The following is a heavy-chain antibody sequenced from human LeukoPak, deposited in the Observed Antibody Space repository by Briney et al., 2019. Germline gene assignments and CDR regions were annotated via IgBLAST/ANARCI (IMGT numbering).Heavy chain of an antibody. J-gene: IGHJ4*02. Sequence: GGSLRLSCAASGFTLSDHWMNWVRQPPGKGLLWVSHINVDGSDTDYADSVKGRFTISRDNARNTLYLQMDSLRVEDTAVYYCVRDGTGYPPFGLWGQGNLVTVSS. CDR2: INVDGSDT. V-gene: IGHV3-74*01. CDR1: GFTLSDHW. CDR3: VRDGTGYPPFGL. D-gene: IGHD1-1*01.